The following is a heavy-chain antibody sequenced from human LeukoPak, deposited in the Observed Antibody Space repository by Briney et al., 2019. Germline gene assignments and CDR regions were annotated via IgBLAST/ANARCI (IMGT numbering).Heavy chain of an antibody. CDR3: TIRAYSYEYFDF. D-gene: IGHD5-18*01. CDR2: IYPGDSDT. Sequence: GESLKISCKGSGYTFTNSWIGWVRQTPGKGLEWMGSIYPGDSDTRYSPSFQGQVTISVDKSISTAYLQWSSLKAPNTAMYYCTIRAYSYEYFDFWGQGTLVTVSS. V-gene: IGHV5-51*01. CDR1: GYTFTNSW. J-gene: IGHJ4*02.